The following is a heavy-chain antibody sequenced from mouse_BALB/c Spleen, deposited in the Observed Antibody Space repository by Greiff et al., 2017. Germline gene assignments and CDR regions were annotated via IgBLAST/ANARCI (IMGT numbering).Heavy chain of an antibody. J-gene: IGHJ4*01. CDR2: INPYNGDT. CDR1: GYSFTGYF. CDR3: ARGGVLYAMDY. Sequence: EVQLQQSGPELVKPGASVKISCKASGYSFTGYFMNWVMQSHGKSLEWIGRINPYNGDTFYNQKFKGKATLTVDKSSSTAHMELRSLASEDSAVYYCARGGVLYAMDYWGQGTSVTVSS. V-gene: IGHV1-20*02. D-gene: IGHD2-14*01.